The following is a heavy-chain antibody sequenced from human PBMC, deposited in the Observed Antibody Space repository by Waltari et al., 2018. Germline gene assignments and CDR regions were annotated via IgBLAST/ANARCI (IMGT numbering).Heavy chain of an antibody. Sequence: EVQLVESGGGLVQPGGPLKLSCAASGFSFSGSAIHWVRQASGKGLEWIGRIRSKTNTYATAYAASVKGRFTISRDDSKNTVYLQMDSLKTEDTAVYYCVRHEYPSSPPFDLWGQGTLVTVSS. CDR1: GFSFSGSA. J-gene: IGHJ5*02. V-gene: IGHV3-73*02. CDR2: IRSKTNTYAT. D-gene: IGHD3-10*01. CDR3: VRHEYPSSPPFDL.